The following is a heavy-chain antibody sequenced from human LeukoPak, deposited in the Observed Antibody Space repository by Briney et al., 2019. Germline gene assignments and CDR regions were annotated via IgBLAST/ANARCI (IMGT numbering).Heavy chain of an antibody. CDR1: GYTFTGYY. V-gene: IGHV1-2*02. J-gene: IGHJ5*02. D-gene: IGHD3-3*01. CDR3: ARSHGGITIRNWFDP. CDR2: VNPNSGGT. Sequence: ASVKVSCKASGYTFTGYYMHWVRQAPGQGLEWMGWVNPNSGGTNYAQKFQGRVTMTRDTSISTAYMELSRLRSDDTAVYYCARSHGGITIRNWFDPWGQGTLVTVSS.